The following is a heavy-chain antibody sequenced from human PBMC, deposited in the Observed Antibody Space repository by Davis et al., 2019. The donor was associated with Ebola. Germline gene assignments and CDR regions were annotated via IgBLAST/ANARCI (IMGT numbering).Heavy chain of an antibody. V-gene: IGHV3-33*01. CDR1: GFTFSSYG. J-gene: IGHJ4*02. CDR2: IWYDGSNK. Sequence: GESLKISCAASGFTFSSYGMHWVRQAPGKGLEWVAVIWYDGSNKYYADSVKGRFTISRDNSKNTLYLQMNSLRAEDTAVYYCARGKDSSGYLRRYYFDYWGQGTLVTVSS. CDR3: ARGKDSSGYLRRYYFDY. D-gene: IGHD3-22*01.